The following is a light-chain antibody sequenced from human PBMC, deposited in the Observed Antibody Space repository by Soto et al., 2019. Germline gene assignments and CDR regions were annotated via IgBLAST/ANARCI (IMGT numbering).Light chain of an antibody. V-gene: IGKV3-15*01. CDR1: QSVSSD. Sequence: EIVMTQSPATLSVSPGERATLSCRASQSVSSDLAWYQQKPGQAPRLLIFGASTRATGFPARFSGSGSGTEFTLTISSLQSEDSAVYYCQQYNNWPWTFGQGTKVDIK. CDR3: QQYNNWPWT. J-gene: IGKJ1*01. CDR2: GAS.